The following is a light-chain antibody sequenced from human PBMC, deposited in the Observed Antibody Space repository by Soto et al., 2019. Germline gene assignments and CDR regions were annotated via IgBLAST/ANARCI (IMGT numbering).Light chain of an antibody. CDR3: QQRSNWPRT. CDR2: GAS. CDR1: QSISNN. J-gene: IGKJ1*01. Sequence: EIVMTQSPATLSVSPGERATLSCRASQSISNNLAWYQQQPGQTPRLLIYGASTTATGIPARFSGSGSGTDFTLTISSLEPEDFAVYYCQQRSNWPRTFGQGTKV. V-gene: IGKV3-11*01.